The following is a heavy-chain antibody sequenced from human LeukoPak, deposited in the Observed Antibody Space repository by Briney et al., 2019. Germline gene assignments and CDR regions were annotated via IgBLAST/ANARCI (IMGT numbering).Heavy chain of an antibody. Sequence: GGSLRLSCSASGFAVSSHYMSWVRQAPGKGLEWVSAISGSGGSTYYADSVKGRFTISRDNSKNTLYLQMNSLRAEDTAVYYCAKGQRTYCSSTSCRPNWFDPWGQGTLVTVSS. CDR3: AKGQRTYCSSTSCRPNWFDP. CDR2: ISGSGGST. V-gene: IGHV3-23*01. D-gene: IGHD2-2*01. J-gene: IGHJ5*02. CDR1: GFAVSSHY.